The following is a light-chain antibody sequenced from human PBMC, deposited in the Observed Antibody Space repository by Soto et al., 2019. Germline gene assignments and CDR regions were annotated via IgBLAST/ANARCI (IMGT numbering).Light chain of an antibody. CDR3: QQYGSSGT. V-gene: IGKV3-20*01. CDR1: QSVSNNY. Sequence: EIVLTQSPGTLSLSPGERATLSCRASQSVSNNYLAWYQQNPGQAPRLLIYGASNRATGIPDRFSGSVSGTGFTLTISRLEPEDFAVYYCQQYGSSGTFGQGTKVDIK. CDR2: GAS. J-gene: IGKJ1*01.